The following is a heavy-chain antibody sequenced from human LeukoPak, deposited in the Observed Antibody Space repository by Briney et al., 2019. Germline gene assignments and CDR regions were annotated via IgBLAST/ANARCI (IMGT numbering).Heavy chain of an antibody. J-gene: IGHJ5*02. CDR2: IYYSGST. CDR3: ARDPGLLDSGWFDP. V-gene: IGHV4-31*03. CDR1: GGSISSGGYY. Sequence: SETLSLTCTVSGGSISSGGYYWSWIRQHPGKGLEWIGYIYYSGSTYYNPSLKSRVTISVDTSKNQFSLKLSSVTAADTAVYYCARDPGLLDSGWFDPWGQGTLVTVSS. D-gene: IGHD1-26*01.